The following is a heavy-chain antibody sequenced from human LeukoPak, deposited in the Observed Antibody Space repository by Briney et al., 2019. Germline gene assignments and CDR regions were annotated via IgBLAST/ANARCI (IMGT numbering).Heavy chain of an antibody. CDR3: ARGRSSGWSASDY. J-gene: IGHJ4*02. Sequence: GGSLRLSCAASGFTFSSYWMHWVRQAPGKGLVWVSRINTDGSSTNYADSVEGRFTISRDNAKNTLYLQMNSLRAEDTSVYYCARGRSSGWSASDYWGQGTLVTVSS. CDR2: INTDGSST. D-gene: IGHD6-19*01. V-gene: IGHV3-74*01. CDR1: GFTFSSYW.